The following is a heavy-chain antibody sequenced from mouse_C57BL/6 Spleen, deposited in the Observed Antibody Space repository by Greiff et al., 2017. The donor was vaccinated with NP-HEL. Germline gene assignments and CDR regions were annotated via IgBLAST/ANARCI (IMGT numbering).Heavy chain of an antibody. CDR2: IHPNSGST. J-gene: IGHJ2*01. CDR1: GYTFTSYW. Sequence: QVQLQQPGAELVKPGASVKLSCKASGYTFTSYWMHWVKQRPGQGLEWIGMIHPNSGSTNYNEKFKSKATLTVDKSSSTAYMQLSSLTSEDSAVYYCATPLTTVVATDYWGQSTTLTVSS. V-gene: IGHV1-64*01. CDR3: ATPLTTVVATDY. D-gene: IGHD1-1*01.